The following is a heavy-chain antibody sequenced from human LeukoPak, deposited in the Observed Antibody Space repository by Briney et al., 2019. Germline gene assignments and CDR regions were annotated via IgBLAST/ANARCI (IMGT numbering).Heavy chain of an antibody. J-gene: IGHJ5*02. Sequence: PGGSLRLSCAASGFTFSSYGMSWVRQAPGKGLEWASAISGSGGSTYYADSVKGRFTISRDNSKNTLYLQMNSLRAEDRAVFYCAKVGYGEPFDPWGQGTLVTVSS. D-gene: IGHD4-17*01. CDR1: GFTFSSYG. CDR3: AKVGYGEPFDP. CDR2: ISGSGGST. V-gene: IGHV3-23*01.